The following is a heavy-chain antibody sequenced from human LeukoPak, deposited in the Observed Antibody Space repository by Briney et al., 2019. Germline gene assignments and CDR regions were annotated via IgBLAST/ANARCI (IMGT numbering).Heavy chain of an antibody. CDR2: ISWNSGSI. Sequence: GGSLRLSCAASGFTVSSNYMSWVRQAPGKGLEWVSGISWNSGSIGYADSVKGRFTISRDNAKNSLYLQMNSLRAEDTALYYCAKDIGLGIAVAVDFDYWGQGTLVTVSS. CDR1: GFTVSSNY. J-gene: IGHJ4*02. CDR3: AKDIGLGIAVAVDFDY. D-gene: IGHD6-19*01. V-gene: IGHV3-9*01.